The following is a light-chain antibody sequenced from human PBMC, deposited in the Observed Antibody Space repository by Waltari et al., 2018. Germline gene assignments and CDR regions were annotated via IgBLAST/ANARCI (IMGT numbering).Light chain of an antibody. Sequence: QSALTQPASVSGSPGQSITISCTGTSSDVGNYNLVSWYQQHQGKAPQLIICEGSKRPYGVSHRCSGSKCGNTASLTISGLQAEDEADYYCCSYAAYSPGVFGGGTKVTVL. CDR1: SSDVGNYNL. V-gene: IGLV2-23*01. J-gene: IGLJ2*01. CDR2: EGS. CDR3: CSYAAYSPGV.